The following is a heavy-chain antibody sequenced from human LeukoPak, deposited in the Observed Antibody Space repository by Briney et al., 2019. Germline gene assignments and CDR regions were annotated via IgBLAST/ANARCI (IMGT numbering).Heavy chain of an antibody. CDR2: INHSGST. V-gene: IGHV4-34*01. D-gene: IGHD3-10*01. J-gene: IGHJ6*03. CDR1: GGSFSGYY. CDR3: ARRPHPLYGSGSYYNPGRSYYYMDV. Sequence: SETLSLTCAVYGGSFSGYYWSWIRQPPGKGLEWSGEINHSGSTNYNPSLKSRVTISVDTSKNKFSLKLSSVTAADTAVYYCARRPHPLYGSGSYYNPGRSYYYMDVWGKGTTVTISS.